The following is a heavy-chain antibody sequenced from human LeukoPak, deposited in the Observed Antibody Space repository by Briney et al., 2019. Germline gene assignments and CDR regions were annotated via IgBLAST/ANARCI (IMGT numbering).Heavy chain of an antibody. CDR1: GFTFSSYS. CDR3: ARVQGGGYRTADY. J-gene: IGHJ4*02. Sequence: GGSLRLSCAASGFTFSSYSMNWVRQAPGKGLEWVSYISSSSSTIYYADSVKGRFTISRDNSKNTLFLQMNSLRGEDTAMYYCARVQGGGYRTADYWGQGTLVTVSS. D-gene: IGHD6-19*01. CDR2: ISSSSSTI. V-gene: IGHV3-48*01.